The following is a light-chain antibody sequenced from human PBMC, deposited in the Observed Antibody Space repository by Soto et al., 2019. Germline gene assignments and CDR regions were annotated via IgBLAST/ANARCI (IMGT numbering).Light chain of an antibody. J-gene: IGKJ1*01. Sequence: EIVMTQSPATLSVSPGASVPLSCRASQSVSSRLAWYQQKPGQSPRLLIYGASTRATGIPARFSGSGSGTEFTLTISSLQSEDFGVYYCHQYNNLWTVGQGTKVDIK. V-gene: IGKV3-15*01. CDR2: GAS. CDR3: HQYNNLWT. CDR1: QSVSSR.